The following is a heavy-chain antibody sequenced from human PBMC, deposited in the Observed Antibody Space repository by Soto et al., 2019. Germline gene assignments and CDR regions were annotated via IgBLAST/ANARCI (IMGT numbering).Heavy chain of an antibody. CDR2: IWYDGSNK. V-gene: IGHV3-33*01. Sequence: QPGWSPRLSCAASGFTFSSYGMHWVRQAPGKGLEWVAVIWYDGSNKYYADSVKGRFTISRDNSKNTLYLQMNSLRAEDTAVYYCARDKFTTIVVGGAAFDLWGQGTMATVS. D-gene: IGHD3-22*01. J-gene: IGHJ3*01. CDR1: GFTFSSYG. CDR3: ARDKFTTIVVGGAAFDL.